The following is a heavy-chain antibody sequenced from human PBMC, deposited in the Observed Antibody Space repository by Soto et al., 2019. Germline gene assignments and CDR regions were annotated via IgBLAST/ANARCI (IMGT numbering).Heavy chain of an antibody. D-gene: IGHD5-18*01. Sequence: GGSLRLSCAASGFTFSSYGMHWVRQAPGKGLEWVAVIWYDGSNKYYADSVKGRFTISRDNSKNTLYLQTNSLRAEDTAVYYCAKERGYNYGYAAMDVWGQGTTVPVSS. V-gene: IGHV3-33*06. J-gene: IGHJ6*02. CDR1: GFTFSSYG. CDR2: IWYDGSNK. CDR3: AKERGYNYGYAAMDV.